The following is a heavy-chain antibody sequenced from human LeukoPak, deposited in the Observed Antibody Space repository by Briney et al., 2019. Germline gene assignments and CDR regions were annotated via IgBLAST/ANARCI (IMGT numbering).Heavy chain of an antibody. CDR3: AREGMGYYDSSGPEDWFDP. J-gene: IGHJ5*02. CDR2: IYTSGST. V-gene: IGHV4-4*07. Sequence: PSETLSLTCTVSGGSISSYYWSWIRQPAGKGLEWIGRIYTSGSTNYNPSLKSQVTMSVDTSKNQFSLKLSSVTAADTAVYYCAREGMGYYDSSGPEDWFDPWGQGTLVTVSS. CDR1: GGSISSYY. D-gene: IGHD3-22*01.